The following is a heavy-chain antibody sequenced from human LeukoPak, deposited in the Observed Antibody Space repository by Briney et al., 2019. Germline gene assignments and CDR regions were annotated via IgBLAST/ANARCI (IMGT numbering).Heavy chain of an antibody. CDR2: INAGNGNT. CDR3: ARSTNFDY. J-gene: IGHJ4*02. Sequence: ALVTVSCKASGYTFTSYTMHWVRQAPGQRLEWMGWINAGNGNTKYSQKFQGRVTITRDTSRDTSASTAYMELSSLRSEDTAVYYCARSTNFDYWGQGTLVTVSS. V-gene: IGHV1-3*01. CDR1: GYTFTSYT.